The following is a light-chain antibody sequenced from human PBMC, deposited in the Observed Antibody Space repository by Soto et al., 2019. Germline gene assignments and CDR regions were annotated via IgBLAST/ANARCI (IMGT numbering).Light chain of an antibody. J-gene: IGKJ4*01. CDR3: QQYDEWPFT. V-gene: IGKV3-15*01. CDR2: DAF. Sequence: EKVMTQSPATLSESPGERATLSCRASQNVKTRLAWYQQKPGQAPRLLIVDAFTRDTGIPARFSCSASGTDFTLTISSPQAEDCAVCYCQQYDEWPFTVGGGTRVEIK. CDR1: QNVKTR.